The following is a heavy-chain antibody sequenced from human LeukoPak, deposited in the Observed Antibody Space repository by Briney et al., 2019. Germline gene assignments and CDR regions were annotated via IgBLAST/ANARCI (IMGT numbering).Heavy chain of an antibody. CDR1: GFTFSSYS. J-gene: IGHJ6*03. CDR3: ARDQVSVEVEPGRDYYYYYYMDV. V-gene: IGHV3-21*01. CDR2: ISSSSSYI. D-gene: IGHD1-26*01. Sequence: GSLRLSCAASGFTFSSYSMNWVRQAPGKGLEWVSSISSSSSYIYYADSVKGRFTISRDNAKNSLYLQMNSLRAEDTAVYYCARDQVSVEVEPGRDYYYYYYMDVWGKGTTVTVSS.